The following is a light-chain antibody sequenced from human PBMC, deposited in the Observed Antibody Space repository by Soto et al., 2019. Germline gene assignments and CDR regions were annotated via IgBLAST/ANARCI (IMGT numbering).Light chain of an antibody. J-gene: IGKJ2*01. CDR1: QDITNY. CDR2: DAS. Sequence: DIQMTPSPSSLSASVGDRVTITCHASQDITNYLNLYHQKPGKAPQLLIYDASNLQPAVPSRFSGSGSGTHFTFAISCLQPEDSPAYYCQQDANLPPYAFAQGTKLVSK. CDR3: QQDANLPPYA. V-gene: IGKV1-33*01.